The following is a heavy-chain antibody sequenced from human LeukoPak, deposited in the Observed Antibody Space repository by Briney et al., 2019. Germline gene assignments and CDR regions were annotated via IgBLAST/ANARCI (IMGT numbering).Heavy chain of an antibody. CDR2: IIPIFGTA. CDR3: ARVPYNNAFDI. V-gene: IGHV1-69*13. J-gene: IGHJ3*02. D-gene: IGHD3-10*01. Sequence: SVKVSCKASGGTFSSYAISWVRQAPGPGLEWMGGIIPIFGTANYAQKFQGRVTITADESTSTAYMELSSLRSGDTAVYYCARVPYNNAFDIWGQGTMVTVSS. CDR1: GGTFSSYA.